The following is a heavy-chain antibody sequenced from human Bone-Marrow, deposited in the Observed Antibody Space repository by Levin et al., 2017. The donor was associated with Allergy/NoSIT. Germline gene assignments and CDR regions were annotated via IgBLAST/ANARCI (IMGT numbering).Heavy chain of an antibody. V-gene: IGHV4-59*01. J-gene: IGHJ4*02. D-gene: IGHD3-22*01. CDR2: IYYSGST. CDR3: ASQYYYDSSGYLY. Sequence: ESLKISCTVSGGSISSYYWSWIRQPPGKGLEWIGYIYYSGSTNYNPSLQSRVTISVDTSKNQFSLKLGSVTAAGTAVYYCASQYYYDSSGYLYWGQGTLVTVSS. CDR1: GGSISSYY.